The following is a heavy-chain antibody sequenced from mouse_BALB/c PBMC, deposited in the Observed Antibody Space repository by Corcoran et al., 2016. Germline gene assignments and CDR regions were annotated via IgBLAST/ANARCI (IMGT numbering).Heavy chain of an antibody. Sequence: QVTLKESGPGILQPSQTLSLTCSFSGFSLSTSGMGVSWIRQPSGKGLEWLAHIYWDDDKRYNPSLKSRLTISKDTSSNQVFLKITSVDTADTATYYGARRDRYVFVYWGQGTLVTVSA. CDR3: ARRDRYVFVY. CDR2: IYWDDDK. J-gene: IGHJ3*01. CDR1: GFSLSTSGMG. D-gene: IGHD2-14*01. V-gene: IGHV8-12*01.